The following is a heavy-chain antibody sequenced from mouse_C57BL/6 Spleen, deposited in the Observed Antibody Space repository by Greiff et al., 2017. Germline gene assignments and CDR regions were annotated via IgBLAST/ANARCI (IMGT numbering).Heavy chain of an antibody. CDR2: IHHNSGST. J-gene: IGHJ4*01. Sequence: QVQLQQSGAELVKPGASVKLSCKASGYTFTSYWMHWVQQRPGQGLEWIGMIHHNSGSTNYNEKFKSKATLTVDKSYSTAYMQLSNLTSEDSAVYYCARAYYSSYEAMDYWGQGTSVTVSS. CDR3: ARAYYSSYEAMDY. CDR1: GYTFTSYW. V-gene: IGHV1-64*01. D-gene: IGHD2-5*01.